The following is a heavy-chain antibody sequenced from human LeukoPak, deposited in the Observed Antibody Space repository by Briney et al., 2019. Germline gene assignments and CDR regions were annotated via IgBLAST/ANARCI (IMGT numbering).Heavy chain of an antibody. Sequence: GGSLKISWKGSGYSFTSYWIGWVRQMPGKGLEGMGMLYPGDSDTRYSPPFQGQVTISADKSISTAYLQWNSLKASDTAMYYCARRAYCGGDCYTDYWGQGTLVTVSS. CDR1: GYSFTSYW. CDR2: LYPGDSDT. D-gene: IGHD2-21*02. J-gene: IGHJ4*02. CDR3: ARRAYCGGDCYTDY. V-gene: IGHV5-51*01.